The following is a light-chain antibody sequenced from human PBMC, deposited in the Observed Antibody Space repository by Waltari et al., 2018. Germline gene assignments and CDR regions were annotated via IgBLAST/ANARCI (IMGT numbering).Light chain of an antibody. Sequence: SDVLTPPPSVSVAPGQTARITCGGNNIGNNGVHWYQQKPGQAPVLVVHDDSDRPSGIPERFSGSNSENTATLTISRVEAGDEADYYCQVWVSNTDHRVFGGGTKLTVL. CDR3: QVWVSNTDHRV. CDR2: DDS. CDR1: NIGNNG. V-gene: IGLV3-21*02. J-gene: IGLJ2*01.